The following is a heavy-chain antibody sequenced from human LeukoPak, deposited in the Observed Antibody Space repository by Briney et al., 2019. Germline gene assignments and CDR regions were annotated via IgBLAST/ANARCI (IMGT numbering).Heavy chain of an antibody. CDR2: ISSSSSYI. V-gene: IGHV3-21*01. CDR1: GFTFSSYS. CDR3: ARGPLIPHYGDYYGEGDY. D-gene: IGHD4-17*01. Sequence: GGSLRLSCAASGFTFSSYSMNWVRQAPGKGLEWVSSISSSSSYIYYADSVKGRFTISRDNAKNSLYLQMNSLRAEDTAVYYCARGPLIPHYGDYYGEGDYWGQGTLVTVSS. J-gene: IGHJ4*02.